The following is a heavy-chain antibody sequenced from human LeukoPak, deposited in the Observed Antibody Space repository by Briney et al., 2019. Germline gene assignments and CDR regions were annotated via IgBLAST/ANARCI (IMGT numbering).Heavy chain of an antibody. J-gene: IGHJ4*02. Sequence: SETLSLTCTVSGGSISSSSHYWGWIRQPPVKGLEWIGSIYFSGSIYYNPSLKSRVTISVDTSKNQFSLKLSSVTAADTAVYYCASGYSYGFDYWGQGTLVTVSS. CDR2: IYFSGSI. D-gene: IGHD5-18*01. CDR3: ASGYSYGFDY. CDR1: GGSISSSSHY. V-gene: IGHV4-39*07.